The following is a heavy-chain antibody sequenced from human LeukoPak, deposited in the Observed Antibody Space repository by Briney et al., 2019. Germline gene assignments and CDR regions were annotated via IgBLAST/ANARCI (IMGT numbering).Heavy chain of an antibody. CDR2: IWFDGGNE. V-gene: IGHV3-33*01. CDR1: GFTFGSYG. J-gene: IGHJ4*02. D-gene: IGHD3-10*01. CDR3: ARGSYGLGSYGPLDY. Sequence: GRSLRLSCAASGFTFGSYGMHWVRQAPGKGLEWVAVIWFDGGNENYADSVKGRFTISRDNSKNTVYLQMNSLRVEDTAVYHCARGSYGLGSYGPLDYWGQGALVTVSS.